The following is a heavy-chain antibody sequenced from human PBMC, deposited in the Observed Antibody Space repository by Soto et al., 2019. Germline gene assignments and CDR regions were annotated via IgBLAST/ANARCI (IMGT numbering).Heavy chain of an antibody. CDR1: GFTFSNVW. D-gene: IGHD1-26*01. V-gene: IGHV3-15*01. CDR2: VKSKSDGATT. Sequence: GGSLRLSCAASGFTFSNVWMSWVRQAPGKGLEWVGRVKSKSDGATTDYAAPVKGRFTVSRDDSQNTLSLQMDSLKIEDTAVYFCTTAAGGMWGADYWGQGTPVTVSS. J-gene: IGHJ4*02. CDR3: TTAAGGMWGADY.